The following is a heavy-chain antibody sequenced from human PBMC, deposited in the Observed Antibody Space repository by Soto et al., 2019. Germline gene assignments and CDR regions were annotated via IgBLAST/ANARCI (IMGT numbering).Heavy chain of an antibody. D-gene: IGHD2-2*01. CDR3: AYLGYCSSTRCIYFDS. V-gene: IGHV1-69*02. CDR1: GGTFSSYT. J-gene: IGHJ4*02. CDR2: IIPILGIA. Sequence: QVQLGQSGAEVKKPGSSVKVSCKASGGTFSSYTISWVRQAPGRGLEWMGRIIPILGIANYAQKFQGRVTITADKSTSTAYMNLSSLRSEDTAVYYCAYLGYCSSTRCIYFDSGGQGTLVTVSS.